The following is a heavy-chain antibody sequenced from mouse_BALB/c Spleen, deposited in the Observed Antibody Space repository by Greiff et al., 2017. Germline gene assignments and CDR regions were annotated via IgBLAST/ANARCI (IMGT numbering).Heavy chain of an antibody. J-gene: IGHJ3*01. CDR2: INPDSSTI. D-gene: IGHD2-14*01. CDR3: SWGGYRYEDWFAY. V-gene: IGHV4-1*02. Sequence: EVQRVESGGGLVQPGGSLKLSCAASGFDFSGYWMSWVRQAPGKGLEWIAAINPDSSTINSPHSLKDKFSISRDKAKNTLILHIRKVRSGDTALYYCSWGGYRYEDWFAYWGQGTLVTVSA. CDR1: GFDFSGYW.